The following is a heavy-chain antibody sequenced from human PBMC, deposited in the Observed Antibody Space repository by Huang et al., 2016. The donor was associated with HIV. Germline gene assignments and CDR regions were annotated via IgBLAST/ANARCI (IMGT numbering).Heavy chain of an antibody. CDR1: GYTFASYW. V-gene: IGHV5-51*03. CDR3: ARRGYSYSFDY. CDR2: IDPGDSDT. J-gene: IGHJ4*02. D-gene: IGHD5-18*01. Sequence: EVQLVQSGAEVKKAGESLRISCKVSGYTFASYWIAWVRQMPGKGLGWMGFIDPGDSDTRYSPYFQGEVTISADKSISTAYLQWASLKASDTAMYYCARRGYSYSFDYWGQGALVTVSS.